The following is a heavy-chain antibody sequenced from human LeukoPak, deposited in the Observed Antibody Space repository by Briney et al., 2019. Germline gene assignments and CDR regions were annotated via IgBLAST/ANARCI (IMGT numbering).Heavy chain of an antibody. CDR1: GFTFSSYW. CDR3: ARGGEPVGFDY. J-gene: IGHJ4*02. Sequence: GGSLRLSCAASGFTFSSYWMHWVRQAPGKGLVWVSRINSDGSSTSYADSVKGRFTISRDNAKNSLSLQMNSLRAEDTAVYYCARGGEPVGFDYWGQGTLVTVSS. V-gene: IGHV3-74*01. CDR2: INSDGSST. D-gene: IGHD1-26*01.